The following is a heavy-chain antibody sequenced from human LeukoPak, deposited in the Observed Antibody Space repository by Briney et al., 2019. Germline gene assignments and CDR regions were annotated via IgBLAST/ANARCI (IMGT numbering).Heavy chain of an antibody. Sequence: PSETLSLTCTVSGDSITSYYWSWFRQPPGKGPEWIGYIYYIGSTNYNPSLNSRVTISIDTSKNQFSLKLRSVTAADTAVYYCARIEMATTQDYYYYVEVWGKGTTVTVSS. CDR2: IYYIGST. CDR3: ARIEMATTQDYYYYVEV. CDR1: GDSITSYY. J-gene: IGHJ6*03. V-gene: IGHV4-59*08. D-gene: IGHD5-24*01.